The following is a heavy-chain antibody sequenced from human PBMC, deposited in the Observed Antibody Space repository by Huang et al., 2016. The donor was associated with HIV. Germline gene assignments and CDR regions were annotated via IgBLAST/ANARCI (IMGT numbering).Heavy chain of an antibody. CDR1: GFSITTDGAG. Sequence: QITLKESGPTLVKPTQTLTLTCTFSGFSITTDGAGVGWIRQPPGKALEWLALIFWDDEKGYSPSLKNRLSVTKDNSKNQVVLTMTNMDPVDTATYFCAHRQTCDFWSGSFDSWGQGTLVTVSS. D-gene: IGHD3-3*01. CDR2: IFWDDEK. V-gene: IGHV2-5*02. J-gene: IGHJ4*02. CDR3: AHRQTCDFWSGSFDS.